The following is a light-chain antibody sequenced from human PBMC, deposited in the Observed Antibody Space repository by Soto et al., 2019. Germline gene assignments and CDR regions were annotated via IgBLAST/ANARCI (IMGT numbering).Light chain of an antibody. V-gene: IGKV2-28*01. CDR1: QSLLHSNGYNY. CDR3: VQALQSPPWT. Sequence: DIVVTQSPLTLPVTPGETASISCRSSQSLLHSNGYNYLDWYLQKPGQSPQLLIYLGSNRASGVPDRFSCSGSGTDFTLKISRVEAEDVGVYYCVQALQSPPWTFGQGTKVEIK. J-gene: IGKJ1*01. CDR2: LGS.